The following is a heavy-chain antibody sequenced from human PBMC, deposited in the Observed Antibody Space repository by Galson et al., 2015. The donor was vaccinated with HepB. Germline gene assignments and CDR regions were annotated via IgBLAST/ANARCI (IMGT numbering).Heavy chain of an antibody. CDR2: ISGSADRT. CDR3: AKDVGLYYDRNGGGAFDM. V-gene: IGHV3-23*01. Sequence: SLRLSCAASGFTFSSYAMSWVRQAPGKGLEWVSGISGSADRTNYADSVKGRFTISRDNSKNTLYLQVNSLGAEDTAVYYCAKDVGLYYDRNGGGAFDMWGQGTMVTVSS. J-gene: IGHJ3*02. D-gene: IGHD3-22*01. CDR1: GFTFSSYA.